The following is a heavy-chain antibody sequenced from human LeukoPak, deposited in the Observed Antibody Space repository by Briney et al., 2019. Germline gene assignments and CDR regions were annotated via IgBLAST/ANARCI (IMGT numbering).Heavy chain of an antibody. D-gene: IGHD1-7*01. Sequence: SVKVSCKASGGTFSSYAISWVRQAPGQGLEWMGRIIPILGIANYAQKFQGRVTITADKSTSIAYMELSSLRSEDTAVYYCARYNWNYGAAAEYYGMDVRGQGTTVTVSS. CDR2: IIPILGIA. V-gene: IGHV1-69*04. CDR1: GGTFSSYA. J-gene: IGHJ6*02. CDR3: ARYNWNYGAAAEYYGMDV.